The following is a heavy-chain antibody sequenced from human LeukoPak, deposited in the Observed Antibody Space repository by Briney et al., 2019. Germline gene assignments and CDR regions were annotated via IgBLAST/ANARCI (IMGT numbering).Heavy chain of an antibody. CDR3: ARAVAAAGDWFDP. J-gene: IGHJ5*02. D-gene: IGHD6-13*01. CDR1: GGSISSYY. V-gene: IGHV4-59*01. CDR2: IYYSGST. Sequence: SETLSLTCTVSGGSISSYYWSWIRQPPGKGLEWIGYIYYSGSTNYNPSLKSRVTISVDTSKNQFSLKLSSVTAADTAVYYCARAVAAAGDWFDPWGQGTLVTVSS.